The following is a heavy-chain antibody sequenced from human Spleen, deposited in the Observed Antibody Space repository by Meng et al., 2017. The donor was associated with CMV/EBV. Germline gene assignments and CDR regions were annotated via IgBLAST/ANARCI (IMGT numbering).Heavy chain of an antibody. CDR2: ISAYNGNT. CDR3: ARSTLVVTPPGI. Sequence: ASGKVSCKASGYTFTSYGISWVRQAPGQGLEWMGWISAYNGNTNYAQKLQGRVTMTTDTSTSTAYMELRSLRSDDTAVYYCARSTLVVTPPGIWGQGTMVTVSS. J-gene: IGHJ3*02. V-gene: IGHV1-18*01. CDR1: GYTFTSYG. D-gene: IGHD3-22*01.